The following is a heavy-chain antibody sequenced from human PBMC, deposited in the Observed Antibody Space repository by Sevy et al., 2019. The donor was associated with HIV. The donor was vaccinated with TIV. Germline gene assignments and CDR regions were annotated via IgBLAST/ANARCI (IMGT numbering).Heavy chain of an antibody. V-gene: IGHV1-18*01. D-gene: IGHD7-27*01. Sequence: ASVKVSCKASGYTFTSYGISWVRQAPGQGLEWMGWISAYNGNTNYAQKLQGRVTMTTDTSTSTAYMELRSLGSDDTAVYYCARDGYLGTESYYFDYWGQGTLVTVSS. J-gene: IGHJ4*02. CDR1: GYTFTSYG. CDR3: ARDGYLGTESYYFDY. CDR2: ISAYNGNT.